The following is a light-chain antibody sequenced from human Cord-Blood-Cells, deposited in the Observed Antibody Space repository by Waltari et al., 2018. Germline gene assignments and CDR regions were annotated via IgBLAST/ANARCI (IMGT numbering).Light chain of an antibody. Sequence: QSALTQPRSVSGSPGQSVTISCTGTSSDVGGYNYVSWYHQHPGKAPKLMLYDVSKRPAWVPDRVSGSKSGNTAARTISGLQAEDEADYYCCSYAGSYSWVFGGGTKRTV. V-gene: IGLV2-11*01. J-gene: IGLJ3*02. CDR3: CSYAGSYSWV. CDR1: SSDVGGYNY. CDR2: DVS.